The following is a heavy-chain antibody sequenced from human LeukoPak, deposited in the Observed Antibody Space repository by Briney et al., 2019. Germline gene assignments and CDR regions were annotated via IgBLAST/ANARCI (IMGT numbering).Heavy chain of an antibody. Sequence: SETLSLTCTASGVSISSYYWRWIRQPPGKGLEWIGYIYYSGSTNYNPSLKSRVTISVDTSKNQCSLKLSSVTAADTAVYYCARDLGVVVAATPGWFDPWGQGTLVTVSS. D-gene: IGHD2-15*01. J-gene: IGHJ5*02. V-gene: IGHV4-59*01. CDR3: ARDLGVVVAATPGWFDP. CDR2: IYYSGST. CDR1: GVSISSYY.